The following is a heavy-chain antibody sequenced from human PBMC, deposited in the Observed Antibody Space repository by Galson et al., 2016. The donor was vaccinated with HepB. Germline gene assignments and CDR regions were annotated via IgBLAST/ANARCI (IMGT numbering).Heavy chain of an antibody. CDR3: GKHGGFDY. J-gene: IGHJ4*02. CDR2: ITPSGDAT. Sequence: SLRLSCAASGFSFSNSGMSWVRQAPGRGLEWVSGITPSGDATHYADCVKGRFTISRDNSKNTLYLYMNNLTAGDTAIYYCGKHGGFDYWGQGALCTVSS. D-gene: IGHD3-16*01. V-gene: IGHV3-23*01. CDR1: GFSFSNSG.